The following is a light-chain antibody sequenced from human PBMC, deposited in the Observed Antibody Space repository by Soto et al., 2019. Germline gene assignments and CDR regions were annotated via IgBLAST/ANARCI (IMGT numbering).Light chain of an antibody. J-gene: IGKJ2*01. Sequence: DIQLTQSPSFLSASVGDRVTITCRASQGISSYLAWYQQKPGKAPKLLIYAASTLQSGVPSRFSGSGSGTELTLTVRSLQLEDFATYYCQQLNSYPHTFGQGTKLEIK. CDR2: AAS. CDR1: QGISSY. V-gene: IGKV1-9*01. CDR3: QQLNSYPHT.